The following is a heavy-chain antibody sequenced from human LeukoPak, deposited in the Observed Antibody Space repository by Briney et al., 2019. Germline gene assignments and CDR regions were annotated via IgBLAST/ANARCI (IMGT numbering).Heavy chain of an antibody. V-gene: IGHV4-39*07. CDR3: ARGGSTVVTNIDY. CDR2: IYYSGST. D-gene: IGHD4-23*01. CDR1: GGSVSSSSYY. J-gene: IGHJ4*02. Sequence: SETLSLTCTVSGGSVSSSSYYWGWIRQPPGKGLEWIGSIYYSGSTYYNPSLKSRVTISVDTSKNQFSLKLSSVTAADTVVYYCARGGSTVVTNIDYWGQGTLVTVSS.